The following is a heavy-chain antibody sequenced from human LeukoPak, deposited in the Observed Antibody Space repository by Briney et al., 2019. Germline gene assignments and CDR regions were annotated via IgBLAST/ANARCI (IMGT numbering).Heavy chain of an antibody. CDR3: ARGLGYSGSYRTDY. J-gene: IGHJ4*02. CDR1: GYTFTGYY. CDR2: INPNSGGT. D-gene: IGHD1-26*01. V-gene: IGHV1-2*02. Sequence: ASVKVSCKASGYTFTGYYMHWVRQAPGQGLEWMGWINPNSGGTNYAQKFQGRVTMTRDTSIRTAYMELSRLRSDDTAVYYCARGLGYSGSYRTDYWGQGTLVTVSS.